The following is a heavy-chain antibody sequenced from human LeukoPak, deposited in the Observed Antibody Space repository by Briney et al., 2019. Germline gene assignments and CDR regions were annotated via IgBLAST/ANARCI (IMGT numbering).Heavy chain of an antibody. V-gene: IGHV4-61*08. CDR2: IYNIGGT. Sequence: PSETLSLTCTVSGGSISSGDYYWGWIRQPPGKRLEWLGYIYNIGGTNYNPSLRSRVSISVDTSKNQFSLMLTSVTAADTAVYYCAREAVAGTLDYWGQGALVTVSS. D-gene: IGHD6-19*01. CDR1: GGSISSGDYY. CDR3: AREAVAGTLDY. J-gene: IGHJ4*02.